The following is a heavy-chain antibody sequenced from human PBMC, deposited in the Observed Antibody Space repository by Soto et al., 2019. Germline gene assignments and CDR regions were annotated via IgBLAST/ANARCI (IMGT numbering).Heavy chain of an antibody. J-gene: IGHJ4*02. D-gene: IGHD6-6*01. CDR2: IYYSGNT. CDR1: GDSISTTDYY. CDR3: ARGIYSTSSFFDS. Sequence: SEMLSLTCTVSGDSISTTDYYWNWIRQPPGRGLEWIGYIYYSGNTYYIPSLKSRVTISVDTSKNQISLKLNSVTAADTAVYYCARGIYSTSSFFDSWGQGTLVTVSS. V-gene: IGHV4-30-4*01.